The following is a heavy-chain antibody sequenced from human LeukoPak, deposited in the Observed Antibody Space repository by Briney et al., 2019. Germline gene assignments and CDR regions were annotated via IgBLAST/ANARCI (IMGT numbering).Heavy chain of an antibody. CDR2: INHSGST. V-gene: IGHV4-34*01. CDR3: ARGVIVVGYFDY. Sequence: SETLSLTCAVYGGSFSGYYWSWIRQPPGKGLEWIGEINHSGSTNYNPSLKSRVTISVDTSKNQFSLKLSSVTAADTAVYYCARGVIVVGYFDYWGQETLVTVSS. CDR1: GGSFSGYY. J-gene: IGHJ4*02. D-gene: IGHD3-22*01.